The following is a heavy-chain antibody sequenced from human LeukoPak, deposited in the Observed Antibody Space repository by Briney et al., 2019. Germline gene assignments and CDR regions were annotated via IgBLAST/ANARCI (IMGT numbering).Heavy chain of an antibody. V-gene: IGHV3-23*01. Sequence: GGSLRLSCAASGFTFSSYSMNWVRQAPEKGLEWISTISDNGGETYYADSVKGRFAISRDNSKNTLFLQMNSLRAEDSAVYYCATDRERDPSVYYLVGGQGTLITVSS. D-gene: IGHD3-22*01. CDR3: ATDRERDPSVYYLV. CDR2: ISDNGGET. CDR1: GFTFSSYS. J-gene: IGHJ4*02.